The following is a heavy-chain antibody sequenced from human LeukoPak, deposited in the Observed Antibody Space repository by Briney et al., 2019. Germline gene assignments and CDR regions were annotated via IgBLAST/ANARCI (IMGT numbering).Heavy chain of an antibody. V-gene: IGHV3-49*04. J-gene: IGHJ4*02. Sequence: PGGSLRLSCTGSAFTFSDYAMTWVRQAPGKGLEWVGFIRNKANGGTADYAASVKGRFTISRDDSKTIAYLQMNSLKTEDTAVYFCSRAYSTGWLGINDYWGQGALVTVSS. CDR3: SRAYSTGWLGINDY. D-gene: IGHD6-19*01. CDR1: AFTFSDYA. CDR2: IRNKANGGTA.